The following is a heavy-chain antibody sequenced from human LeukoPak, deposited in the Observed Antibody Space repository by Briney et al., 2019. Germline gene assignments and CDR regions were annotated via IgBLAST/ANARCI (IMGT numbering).Heavy chain of an antibody. CDR3: AKAHPGYDFWSGYIFDY. Sequence: PGGSLRLSCAASGFTFSSYSMKWVRQAPGKGLEWVSYISSSSSTIYYADSVKGRFTISRDNAKNSLYLQMNSLRAEDTALYYCAKAHPGYDFWSGYIFDYWGQGTLVTVSS. J-gene: IGHJ4*02. V-gene: IGHV3-48*01. D-gene: IGHD3-3*01. CDR2: ISSSSSTI. CDR1: GFTFSSYS.